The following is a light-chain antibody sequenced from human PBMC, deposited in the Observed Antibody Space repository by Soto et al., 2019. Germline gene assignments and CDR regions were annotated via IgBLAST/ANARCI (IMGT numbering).Light chain of an antibody. V-gene: IGKV3-11*01. CDR2: DAS. J-gene: IGKJ2*01. CDR1: QSVNNY. CDR3: QQRSNWPPYT. Sequence: EIVLTQSPATLSLSPGERATLSCRASQSVNNYLAWYQQTPGQPPRLLIYDASNRATGIPARFSGSGSETDFTLTINSLEPEDFAVYYCQQRSNWPPYTFGQGTKLEIK.